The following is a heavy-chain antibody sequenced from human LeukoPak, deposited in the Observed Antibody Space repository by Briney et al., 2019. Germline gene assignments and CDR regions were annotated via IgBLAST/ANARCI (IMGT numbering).Heavy chain of an antibody. Sequence: GASLRLSCAASGFTFSRYAMSWVRQAPGKGLEWVSAISKSGDHTYYADSVKGRFTISRDNSKDTLYLRMNSLRAEDTALYYCASPLSSNWYNYWGQGTLVSVSS. V-gene: IGHV3-23*01. CDR3: ASPLSSNWYNY. J-gene: IGHJ4*02. CDR2: ISKSGDHT. D-gene: IGHD6-13*01. CDR1: GFTFSRYA.